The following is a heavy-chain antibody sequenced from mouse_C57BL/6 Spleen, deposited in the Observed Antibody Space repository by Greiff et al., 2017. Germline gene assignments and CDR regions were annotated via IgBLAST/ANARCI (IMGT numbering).Heavy chain of an antibody. CDR1: GYAFSSSW. J-gene: IGHJ4*01. Sequence: QVQLQQSGPELVKPGASVKISCKASGYAFSSSWMNWVKQRPGKGLEWIGRIYPGDGDTNYNGKFKGKATLTADKSSSTAYMQLSSLTSEDSAVYFCAIGLLENARDYWGQGTSVTVSS. CDR2: IYPGDGDT. CDR3: AIGLLENARDY. V-gene: IGHV1-82*01. D-gene: IGHD2-10*01.